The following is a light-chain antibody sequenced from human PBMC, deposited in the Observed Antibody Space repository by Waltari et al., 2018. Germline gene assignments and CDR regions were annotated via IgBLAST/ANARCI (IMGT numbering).Light chain of an antibody. CDR3: QQHGTLPAT. V-gene: IGKV3-20*01. Sequence: EIVLTQSPGTASLSPGERVTLSCRASQSVVSSSLAWYQQKPGQAPRLVIYRASRRATGIPARFSGSGSGTDFSLTISRLEPEDFAVYYCQQHGTLPATFGQGTKVEIK. J-gene: IGKJ1*01. CDR2: RAS. CDR1: QSVVSSS.